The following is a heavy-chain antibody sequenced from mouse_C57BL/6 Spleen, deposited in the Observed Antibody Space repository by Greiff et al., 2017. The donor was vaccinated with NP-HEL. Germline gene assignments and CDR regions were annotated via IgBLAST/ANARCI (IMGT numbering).Heavy chain of an antibody. CDR3: ASYDYAMDY. Sequence: VQRVESGPELVKPGASVKISCKASGYAFSSSWMNWVKQRPGKGLEWIGRIYPGDGDTNYNGKFKGKATLTADKSSSTAYMQLSSLTSEDSAVYFCASYDYAMDYWGQGTSVTVSS. J-gene: IGHJ4*01. V-gene: IGHV1-82*01. CDR2: IYPGDGDT. CDR1: GYAFSSSW. D-gene: IGHD2-3*01.